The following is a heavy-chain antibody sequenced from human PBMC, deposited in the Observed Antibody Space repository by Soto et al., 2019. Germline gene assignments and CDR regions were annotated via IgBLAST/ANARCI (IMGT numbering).Heavy chain of an antibody. CDR3: ARSLDY. Sequence: QVQLQQWGAGLLKPSETLSLTCAVYGGSFSGYYWSWIRQPPGKGLEWTGETNHSGSTNYNPSLKRRVTISVDTSKNQFSLKLSSVTAADTAVYYCARSLDYWGQGTLVTVSS. CDR2: TNHSGST. CDR1: GGSFSGYY. V-gene: IGHV4-34*01. J-gene: IGHJ4*02.